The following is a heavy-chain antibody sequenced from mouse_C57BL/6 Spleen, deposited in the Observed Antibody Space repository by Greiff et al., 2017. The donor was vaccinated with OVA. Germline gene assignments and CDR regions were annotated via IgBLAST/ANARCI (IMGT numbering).Heavy chain of an antibody. CDR3: ERQEVSGTASSRGYCDY. CDR1: GYSFTDYN. CDR2: INPNYGTT. Sequence: QLQESGPELVKPGASVKISCKASGYSFTDYNMNWVKQSTGKSLEWIGVINPNYGTTSYNQKFKGKATLTVDQSSSTAYMQLNSLTSEDSAVYYCERQEVSGTASSRGYCDYWGQGTTLTVSS. D-gene: IGHD1-2*01. J-gene: IGHJ2*01. V-gene: IGHV1-39*01.